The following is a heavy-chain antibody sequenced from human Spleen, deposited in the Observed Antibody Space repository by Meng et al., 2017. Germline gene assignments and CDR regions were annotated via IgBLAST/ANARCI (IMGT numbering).Heavy chain of an antibody. D-gene: IGHD6-13*01. CDR3: AKAFRGYRISCQDY. J-gene: IGHJ4*02. Sequence: EGQLVGSGGGLIQPGESLRLSCAASGFTFSDYVMSWVRQAPGKGLEWVSSISTSGGTTYYADSVKGRFAISRDHSNNTLYLQMNNPRGEDTAIYYCAKAFRGYRISCQDYWGQGTLVTVSS. CDR2: ISTSGGTT. V-gene: IGHV3-23*04. CDR1: GFTFSDYV.